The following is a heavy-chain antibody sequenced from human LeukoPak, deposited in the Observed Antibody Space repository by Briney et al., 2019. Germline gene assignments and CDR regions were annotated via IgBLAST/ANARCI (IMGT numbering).Heavy chain of an antibody. J-gene: IGHJ5*02. D-gene: IGHD6-19*01. CDR3: ARDGYSSGWYRFRGWFDP. Sequence: GGSLRLSCAASGFTFSDYYMSWIRQAPGKGLEWVSYTSSSGSTKYYADSVKGRFTISRDNAKNSLNLQMNSLRAEDTAVYYCARDGYSSGWYRFRGWFDPWGQGTLVTVSS. CDR2: TSSSGSTK. V-gene: IGHV3-11*01. CDR1: GFTFSDYY.